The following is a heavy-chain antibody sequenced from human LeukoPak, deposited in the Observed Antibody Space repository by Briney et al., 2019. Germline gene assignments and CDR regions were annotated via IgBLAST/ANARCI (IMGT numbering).Heavy chain of an antibody. J-gene: IGHJ4*02. CDR1: GYTLTELS. Sequence: ASVKVSCKVSGYTLTELSMHWVRQAPGKGLEWMGGFDPEDGETIYAQKFQGRVTMTEGTSTDTAYMELSSLRSEDTAVYYCATEVALFFDYWGQGTLVTVSS. CDR3: ATEVALFFDY. D-gene: IGHD2-15*01. CDR2: FDPEDGET. V-gene: IGHV1-24*01.